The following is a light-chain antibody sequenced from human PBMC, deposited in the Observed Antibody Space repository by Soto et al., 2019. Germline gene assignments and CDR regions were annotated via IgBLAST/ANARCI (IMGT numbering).Light chain of an antibody. Sequence: DIQMTQSPSSLSASVGGRVTISCRASQGISNYLAWYQQKPGKVPRLLIYAASTLQSGVPSRFSGSGSGTDFTLTISSLQPEDVATYYCQKYSSALWTFGQGTKVDIK. CDR3: QKYSSALWT. V-gene: IGKV1-27*01. CDR1: QGISNY. CDR2: AAS. J-gene: IGKJ1*01.